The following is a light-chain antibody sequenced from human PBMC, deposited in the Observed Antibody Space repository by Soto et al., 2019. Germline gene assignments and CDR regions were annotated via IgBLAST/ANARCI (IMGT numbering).Light chain of an antibody. CDR2: GAT. Sequence: ETVMTQSPATLSVSPGERATLSCRAGQSISNNLAWYQQNPGQAPRLRIYGATTRATGIPSRFSGSGSGTEFTLTISSLQSEDFAVYYCHQYNNWPLTFGGGTKVEIK. CDR3: HQYNNWPLT. J-gene: IGKJ4*01. CDR1: QSISNN. V-gene: IGKV3-15*01.